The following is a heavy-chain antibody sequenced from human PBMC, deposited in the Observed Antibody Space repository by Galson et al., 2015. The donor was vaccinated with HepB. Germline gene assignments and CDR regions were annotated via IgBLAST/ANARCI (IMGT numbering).Heavy chain of an antibody. CDR3: ATYYYDSSGPGGFDY. J-gene: IGHJ4*02. CDR2: ISGSGGST. CDR1: GFTFSSYA. Sequence: SLRLSCAASGFTFSSYAMSWVRQAPGKGLEWVSAISGSGGSTYYADSVKGRFTISRDNSKNTLYLQMNSLRAEDTAVYYCATYYYDSSGPGGFDYWGQGTLVTVSS. D-gene: IGHD3-22*01. V-gene: IGHV3-23*01.